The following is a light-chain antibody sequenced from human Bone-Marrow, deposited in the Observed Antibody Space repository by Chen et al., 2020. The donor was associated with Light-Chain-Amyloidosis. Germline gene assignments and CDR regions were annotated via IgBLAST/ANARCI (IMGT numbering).Light chain of an antibody. CDR1: NIGSTS. CDR2: DDS. V-gene: IGLV3-21*02. Sequence: SYVLTPPSSGSVAPGQTATIPCGGNNIGSTSVHWYQQTPGQAPLLVVYDDSDRPSGIPERLSGSNSGNTATLTISRVEAGDEADYYCQVWDRSSDRPVFGGGTKLTVL. J-gene: IGLJ3*02. CDR3: QVWDRSSDRPV.